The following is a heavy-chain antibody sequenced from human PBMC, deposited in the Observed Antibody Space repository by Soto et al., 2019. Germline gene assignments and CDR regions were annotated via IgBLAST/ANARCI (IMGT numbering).Heavy chain of an antibody. V-gene: IGHV1-8*01. CDR1: GYTFSTHD. Sequence: ASVKVSCKTSGYTFSTHDINRVRQAPGQGLEWMGWMNPNSGDTGYAQKFLGRLTMTRDSSIRTVYMELSSLSSEDTAVYYCARVNYYGSGSYQDFFYFYALDVWGQGTTVTVSS. CDR2: MNPNSGDT. CDR3: ARVNYYGSGSYQDFFYFYALDV. J-gene: IGHJ6*02. D-gene: IGHD3-10*01.